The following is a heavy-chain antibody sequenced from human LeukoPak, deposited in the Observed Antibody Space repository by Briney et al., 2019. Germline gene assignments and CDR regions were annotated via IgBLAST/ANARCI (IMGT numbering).Heavy chain of an antibody. J-gene: IGHJ2*01. CDR1: GDSITSSTYY. CDR3: TRRPIGGGWYFDL. CDR2: IYYTGNT. V-gene: IGHV4-39*01. Sequence: SETLSLTCTVPGDSITSSTYYWGWIRQPPGKGLECIGSIYYTGNTYYNPSLKSRVSISADTSKNQLSLKLNSVTAADTAVYYYTRRPIGGGWYFDLWGRGTLVTVSS.